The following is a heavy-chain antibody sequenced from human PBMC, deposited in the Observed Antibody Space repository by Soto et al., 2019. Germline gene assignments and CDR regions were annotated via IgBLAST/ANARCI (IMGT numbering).Heavy chain of an antibody. D-gene: IGHD6-6*01. V-gene: IGHV3-23*01. J-gene: IGHJ4*02. CDR3: AKLRRGSSSSILDY. CDR1: GFTFSSYA. Sequence: GGSLRLSCAASGFTFSSYAMSWVRQAPGKGLEWVSAISGSGGSTYYADSVKGRFTISRDNSKNTLYLQMNSLRAEDTAVYYCAKLRRGSSSSILDYWGQGTLVTVSS. CDR2: ISGSGGST.